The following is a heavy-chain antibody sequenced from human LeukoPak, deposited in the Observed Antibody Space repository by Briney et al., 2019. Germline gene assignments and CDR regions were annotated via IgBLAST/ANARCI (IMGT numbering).Heavy chain of an antibody. Sequence: GGSLRLSCAASGFTFSSYAMSWVRQAPGKGLEWVSAISGSGGSTYYADSVKGRFTISRDNSKNTLYLQMNSLRAEDTAVYYCAKDPERVKYYDFWSGYYTGAFDIWGQGTMVTVSS. J-gene: IGHJ3*02. V-gene: IGHV3-23*01. CDR3: AKDPERVKYYDFWSGYYTGAFDI. D-gene: IGHD3-3*01. CDR1: GFTFSSYA. CDR2: ISGSGGST.